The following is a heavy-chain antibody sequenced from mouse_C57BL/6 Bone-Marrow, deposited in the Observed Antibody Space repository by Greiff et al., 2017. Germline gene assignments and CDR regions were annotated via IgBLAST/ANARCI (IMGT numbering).Heavy chain of an antibody. CDR2: IDPSASYT. D-gene: IGHD3-1*01. Sequence: VQLQQPGAELVMPGASVKLSCKASGYTFTSYWMHWVKQRPGQGLEWIGEIDPSASYTNYNPKFKGKATLTVDKSSSTAYMQLSSLTSEDSAVDYCSRSGYEVYFVYWGQGTTLTVSS. J-gene: IGHJ2*01. CDR1: GYTFTSYW. CDR3: SRSGYEVYFVY. V-gene: IGHV1-69*01.